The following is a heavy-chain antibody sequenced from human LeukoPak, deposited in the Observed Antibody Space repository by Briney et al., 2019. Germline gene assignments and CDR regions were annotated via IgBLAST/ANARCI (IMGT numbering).Heavy chain of an antibody. J-gene: IGHJ6*03. CDR3: VRETRLYYYNYMDV. CDR2: IFYSGSS. CDR1: GGSISNYY. V-gene: IGHV4-59*01. Sequence: SETLSLTCTVSGGSISNYYWNWIRQPPGKGLQWIGYIFYSGSSDYSPSLKSRVTISVDTSRNQFSLNLNSVTAADTAVYYCVRETRLYYYNYMDVWGKGTTVTVSS.